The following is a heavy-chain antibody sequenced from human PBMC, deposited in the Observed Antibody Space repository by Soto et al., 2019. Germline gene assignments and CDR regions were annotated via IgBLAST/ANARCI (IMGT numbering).Heavy chain of an antibody. CDR1: GYTFTGYY. V-gene: IGHV1-2*04. Sequence: ASVKVSCKASGYTFTGYYMHWVRQAPGQGLEWMGWINPNSGGTNYAQKFQGWVTMTRDTSISTAYMELSRLRSDDTAVYYCARDRSYCSGGSCYSTLLDYWGQGTLVTVSS. J-gene: IGHJ4*02. CDR3: ARDRSYCSGGSCYSTLLDY. D-gene: IGHD2-15*01. CDR2: INPNSGGT.